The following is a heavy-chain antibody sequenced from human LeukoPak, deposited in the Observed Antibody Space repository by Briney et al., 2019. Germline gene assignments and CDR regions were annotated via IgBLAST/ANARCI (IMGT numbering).Heavy chain of an antibody. CDR2: IIPIFGTA. CDR3: ARDEGAVAGSEYFDY. CDR1: GGTFSSYA. V-gene: IGHV1-69*05. J-gene: IGHJ4*02. D-gene: IGHD6-19*01. Sequence: SVTVSCKASGGTFSSYAISWVRQAPGQGLEWMGGIIPIFGTANYAQKLQGRVTMTTDTSTSTAYMELRSLRSDDTAVYYCARDEGAVAGSEYFDYWGQGTLVTVSS.